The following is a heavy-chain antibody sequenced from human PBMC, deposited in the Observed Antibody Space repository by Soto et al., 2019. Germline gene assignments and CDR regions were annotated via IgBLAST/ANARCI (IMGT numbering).Heavy chain of an antibody. V-gene: IGHV3-23*01. CDR2: ISGGGERT. CDR1: GFTFSRHA. Sequence: GGSLRLSCEASGFTFSRHAMSWVRQAPGKGLEWVSAISGGGERTYYADAVKGRFTISRDSSSNTVYLQMSSLRAEDTAVYYCAKEACFNNECRGFFDYWGPGTMVTVSS. D-gene: IGHD2-2*01. J-gene: IGHJ4*01. CDR3: AKEACFNNECRGFFDY.